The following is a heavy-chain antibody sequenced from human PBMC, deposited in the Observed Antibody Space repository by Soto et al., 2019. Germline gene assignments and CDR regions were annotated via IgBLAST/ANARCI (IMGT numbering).Heavy chain of an antibody. CDR3: ARLRWETENNWFDP. V-gene: IGHV4-30-4*01. CDR2: IYHSGST. CDR1: GDSISSVDHY. Sequence: QVQLQESGPGLVRPSQTLSLTCTVSGDSISSVDHYWSWIRQPPGKGLEWMGYIYHSGSTHYNPSLNIRLTISIDTSTNRFSLNLTAVTAADTAVYFCARLRWETENNWFDPWGQGALVTVSS. J-gene: IGHJ5*02. D-gene: IGHD1-26*01.